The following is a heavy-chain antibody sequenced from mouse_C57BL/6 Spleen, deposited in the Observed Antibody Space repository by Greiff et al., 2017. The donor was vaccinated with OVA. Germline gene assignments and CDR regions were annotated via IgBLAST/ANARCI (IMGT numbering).Heavy chain of an antibody. Sequence: QVQLQQPGAELVRPGTSVKLSCKASGYTFTSYWMHWVKQRPGQGLEWIGVIDPSDSYTNYNHKLKGNATLTVDTSSSTAYMQLSCVTSEDSAVYYCARSGTCHFDYWGKGTTLTVSS. J-gene: IGHJ2*01. CDR1: GYTFTSYW. V-gene: IGHV1-59*01. D-gene: IGHD3-1*01. CDR2: IDPSDSYT. CDR3: ARSGTCHFDY.